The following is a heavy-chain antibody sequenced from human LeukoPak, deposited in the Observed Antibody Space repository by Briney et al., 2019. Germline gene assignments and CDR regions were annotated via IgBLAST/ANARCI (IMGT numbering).Heavy chain of an antibody. D-gene: IGHD2-2*01. CDR2: ISAYNGNT. V-gene: IGHV1-18*01. CDR1: GYTFTGYG. J-gene: IGHJ6*03. Sequence: ASVKVSCKASGYTFTGYGISWVRQAPGQGLEWMGWISAYNGNTNYAQKLQGRVTMTTDTSTSTAYMELRSLRSDDTAVYYCARVRVPAAERAHYYYYYMDVWGKGTTVTVSS. CDR3: ARVRVPAAERAHYYYYYMDV.